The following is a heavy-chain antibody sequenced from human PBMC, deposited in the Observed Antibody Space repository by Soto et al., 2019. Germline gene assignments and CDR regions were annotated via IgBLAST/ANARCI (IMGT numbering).Heavy chain of an antibody. Sequence: PGGSLRLSCAASGFTFSSYAVSWVRQAPGKGLEWVSAISGSGGSTYYADSVKGRFTISRDNSKNTLYLQMNSLRAEDTAVYYCAKDRSKMGLGYWFDYWGQGTLVTVSS. CDR2: ISGSGGST. J-gene: IGHJ4*02. CDR1: GFTFSSYA. D-gene: IGHD2-15*01. V-gene: IGHV3-23*01. CDR3: AKDRSKMGLGYWFDY.